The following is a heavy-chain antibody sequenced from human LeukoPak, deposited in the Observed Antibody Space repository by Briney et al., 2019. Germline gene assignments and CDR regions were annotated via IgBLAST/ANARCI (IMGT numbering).Heavy chain of an antibody. D-gene: IGHD3-22*01. V-gene: IGHV3-30-3*01. J-gene: IGHJ4*02. Sequence: GGSLRLSCAASGFTFSICAMHWVRQAPGKGLEWVTNISHDGGNKRYTDSVKGRFTISRDNSMNTLCLQMNSLRTEDTAVYYCVRGVDIYDSRGYFDYWGQGNLVTVSS. CDR3: VRGVDIYDSRGYFDY. CDR2: ISHDGGNK. CDR1: GFTFSICA.